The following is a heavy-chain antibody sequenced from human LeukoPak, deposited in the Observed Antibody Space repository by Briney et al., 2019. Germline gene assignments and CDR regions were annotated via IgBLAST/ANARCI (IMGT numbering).Heavy chain of an antibody. CDR2: VNSDRRSV. V-gene: IGHV3-74*01. Sequence: GGSLRLSCAASGFTVSNYWMHWVRQAPGEGLVWVSRVNSDRRSVAYADSVQGRFTISTDNTENTVYLQMDSLRAEDTAVYYCTRERNNGWDSWGQGTLVSVSS. CDR3: TRERNNGWDS. D-gene: IGHD6-19*01. J-gene: IGHJ4*02. CDR1: GFTVSNYW.